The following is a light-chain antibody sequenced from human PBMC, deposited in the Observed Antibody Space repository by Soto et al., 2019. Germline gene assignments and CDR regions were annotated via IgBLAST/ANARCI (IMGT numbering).Light chain of an antibody. Sequence: QSVLTQPPSASGTPGQRVTISCSGSTSNIGTNAVNWYQQVPGTAPKLLIYYNDQRPSGVPDRFSGSKSGTSASLAISGLQSEDESDYYCAAWDDRLDGVVFGGGTQLTVL. CDR2: YND. CDR3: AAWDDRLDGVV. V-gene: IGLV1-44*01. CDR1: TSNIGTNA. J-gene: IGLJ2*01.